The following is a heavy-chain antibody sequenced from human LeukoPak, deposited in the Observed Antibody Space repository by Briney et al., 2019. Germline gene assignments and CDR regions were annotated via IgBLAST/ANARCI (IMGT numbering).Heavy chain of an antibody. V-gene: IGHV3-23*01. CDR2: INHSGGST. CDR1: GFIFSSYA. D-gene: IGHD4-17*01. Sequence: GGSLRLSCAASGFIFSSYAVGWVRQAPGKGLEWVSVINHSGGSTSYADSVKGRFTISRDNSKNTLYLQMNSLRAEDTAVYYCAKGILRSPYYFDYWGQGTLVTVSS. CDR3: AKGILRSPYYFDY. J-gene: IGHJ4*02.